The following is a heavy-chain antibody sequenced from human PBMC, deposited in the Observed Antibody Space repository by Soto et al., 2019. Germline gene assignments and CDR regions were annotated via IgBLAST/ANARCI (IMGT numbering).Heavy chain of an antibody. CDR2: ISGSGDAT. Sequence: VGSLRLSCASSGFIFSDYAMSWVRQAPGKGLEWVSSISGSGDATSYTDSVKGRFTISRDNSRNTLWLQVNSLRADDTAVYYCVRSDCGSAGCRRLAQWGQGTLVTVSS. CDR1: GFIFSDYA. D-gene: IGHD2-21*01. V-gene: IGHV3-23*01. CDR3: VRSDCGSAGCRRLAQ. J-gene: IGHJ4*02.